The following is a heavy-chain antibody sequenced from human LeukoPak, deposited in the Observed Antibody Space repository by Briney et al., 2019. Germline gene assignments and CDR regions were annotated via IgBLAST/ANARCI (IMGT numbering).Heavy chain of an antibody. V-gene: IGHV1-18*01. D-gene: IGHD2-2*01. CDR3: ARVREYCSSISCYGDY. Sequence: ASVKVSCKASGGTFSSYAISWVRQAPGQGLEWMGWISGYNGNTNYAQKFQGRVTMTTDTSTSTAYMELRSLRSDDTAVYYCARVREYCSSISCYGDYWGQGTLVTVSS. CDR1: GGTFSSYA. CDR2: ISGYNGNT. J-gene: IGHJ4*02.